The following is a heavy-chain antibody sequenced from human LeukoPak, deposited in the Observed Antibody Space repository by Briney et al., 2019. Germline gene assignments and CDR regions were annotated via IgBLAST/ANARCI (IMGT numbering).Heavy chain of an antibody. Sequence: SETLSLTCAVHGGSCDDYYCSWIRQPPGKGLEWIGEIHPHGIFYYNSSLTSRVTISIDTSKSQFSLRLASVTAADTALYYCARGRDRSNAGDLWGQGSLVIVSS. V-gene: IGHV4-34*01. CDR3: ARGRDRSNAGDL. CDR2: IHPHGIF. CDR1: GGSCDDYY. J-gene: IGHJ5*02. D-gene: IGHD5-24*01.